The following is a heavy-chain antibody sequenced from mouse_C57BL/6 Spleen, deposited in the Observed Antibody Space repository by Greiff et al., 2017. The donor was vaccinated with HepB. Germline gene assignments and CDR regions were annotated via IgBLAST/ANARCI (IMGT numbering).Heavy chain of an antibody. V-gene: IGHV5-6*01. CDR2: ISSGGSYT. Sequence: EVQLQESGGDLVKPGGSLKLSCAASGFTFSSYGMSWVRQTPDKRLEWVATISSGGSYTYYPDSVKGRFTISRDNAKNTLYLQMSSLKSEDTAMYDCARHDYDVGFAYWGQGTLVTVSA. D-gene: IGHD2-4*01. J-gene: IGHJ3*01. CDR3: ARHDYDVGFAY. CDR1: GFTFSSYG.